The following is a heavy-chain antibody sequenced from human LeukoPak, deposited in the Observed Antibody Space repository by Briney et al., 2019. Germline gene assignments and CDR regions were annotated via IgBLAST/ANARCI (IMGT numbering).Heavy chain of an antibody. D-gene: IGHD3-22*01. CDR1: GFTLSTNY. CDR2: IYSGGST. V-gene: IGHV3-53*01. Sequence: GGSLRLSCAASGFTLSTNYMSWVRQAPGKGLEWVSLIYSGGSTYYADSVKGRFTISRDNSKNTLYLQMNSLRAEDTAVYYCASYSSLDYWGQGTLVTVSS. CDR3: ASYSSLDY. J-gene: IGHJ4*02.